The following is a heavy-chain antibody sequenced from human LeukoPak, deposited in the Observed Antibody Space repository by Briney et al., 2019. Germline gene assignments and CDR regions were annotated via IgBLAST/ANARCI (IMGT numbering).Heavy chain of an antibody. Sequence: PSETLSLTCTVSGGSISSYYWSWIRQPPGKGLEWIGYIYYSGSTNYNPSLKSRVTISVDTSKNQFSLKLTSVTAADTAVYYCARDAALSGYYYYYMDVWGKGTTVTVSS. CDR3: ARDAALSGYYYYYMDV. J-gene: IGHJ6*03. V-gene: IGHV4-59*12. CDR2: IYYSGST. CDR1: GGSISSYY. D-gene: IGHD6-13*01.